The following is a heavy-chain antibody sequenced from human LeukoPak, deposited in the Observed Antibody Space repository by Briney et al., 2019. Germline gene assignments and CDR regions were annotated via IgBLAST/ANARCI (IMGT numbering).Heavy chain of an antibody. D-gene: IGHD2-2*01. CDR1: GFTFSSYW. Sequence: GGSLRLSCAASGFTFSSYWMSWVRQAPGKGLEWVANIKQDGSEKYYVDSVKGRFTISRDNAKNSLYLQMNSLRAEDTAVYYCAKDGSIVVVPAAMDWGQGTLVTVSS. CDR3: AKDGSIVVVPAAMD. V-gene: IGHV3-7*03. J-gene: IGHJ4*02. CDR2: IKQDGSEK.